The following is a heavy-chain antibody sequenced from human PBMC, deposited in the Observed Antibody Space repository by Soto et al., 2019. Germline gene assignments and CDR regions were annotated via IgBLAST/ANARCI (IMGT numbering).Heavy chain of an antibody. CDR1: GYTFTGYY. D-gene: IGHD6-13*01. Sequence: ASVKVSCKASGYTFTGYYMHWVRQAPGQGLEWMGWINPNSGGTNYAQKFQGWVTMTRDTSISTAYMELSRLRSDDTAVYYCARGRIEAAGTNYYYCGMDVWGQGPTVIVCS. V-gene: IGHV1-2*04. CDR2: INPNSGGT. J-gene: IGHJ6*01. CDR3: ARGRIEAAGTNYYYCGMDV.